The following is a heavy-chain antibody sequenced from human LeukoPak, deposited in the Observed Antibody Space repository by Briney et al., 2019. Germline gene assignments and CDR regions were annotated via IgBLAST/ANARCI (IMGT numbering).Heavy chain of an antibody. CDR1: GYSFTSYW. J-gene: IGHJ4*02. CDR2: IYPGDSDT. Sequence: HGESLKISWKGSGYSFTSYWIAWVRQMPGKGLELMGIIYPGDSDTRYSPSFQGQVTMSVDKSISTAYLQWSSLRASDTAVYYCAKGGIIVGETSHFDYWGQGTLVTVSS. CDR3: AKGGIIVGETSHFDY. D-gene: IGHD1-26*01. V-gene: IGHV5-51*01.